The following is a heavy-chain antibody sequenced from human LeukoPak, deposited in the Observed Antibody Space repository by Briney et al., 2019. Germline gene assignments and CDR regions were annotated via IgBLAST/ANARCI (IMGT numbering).Heavy chain of an antibody. J-gene: IGHJ4*02. CDR1: GFTFSSYW. Sequence: PGGSLRLSCAASGFTFSSYWMSWVRQAPGKGLEWVANIKQDGSEKYYVDSVKGRFAISRDNSKNTLYLQMNSLRAEDTAVYYCAKDLRGGRYDFWTGNDYWGQGILVTVSS. CDR3: AKDLRGGRYDFWTGNDY. CDR2: IKQDGSEK. D-gene: IGHD3-3*01. V-gene: IGHV3-7*01.